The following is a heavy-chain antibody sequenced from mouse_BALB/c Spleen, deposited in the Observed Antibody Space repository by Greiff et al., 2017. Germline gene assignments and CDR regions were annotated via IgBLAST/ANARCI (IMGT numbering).Heavy chain of an antibody. D-gene: IGHD1-1*01. CDR2: INPSNGGT. V-gene: IGHV1S81*02. CDR3: TRSLLLRYYFDY. J-gene: IGHJ2*01. Sequence: VQLQQPGAELVKPGASVKLSCKASGYTFTSYYMYWVKQRPGQGLEWIGGINPSNGGTNFNEKFKSKATLTVDKSSSTAYMQLSSLTSEDSAVYYCTRSLLLRYYFDYWGQGTTLTVSS. CDR1: GYTFTSYY.